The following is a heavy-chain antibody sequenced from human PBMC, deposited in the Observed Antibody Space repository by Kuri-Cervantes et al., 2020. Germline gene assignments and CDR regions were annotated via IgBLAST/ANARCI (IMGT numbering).Heavy chain of an antibody. J-gene: IGHJ3*02. V-gene: IGHV3-49*03. CDR1: GFTFGAYT. CDR3: TTVGVRPEHDAFDI. CDR2: IRSKAYGGAI. Sequence: GESLKISCAVSGFTFGAYTMSWFRQAPGKGLEWVGFIRSKAYGGAIEYAASVKGRFSVSKDDSKSIVYLQMNSLKSEDTAVYYCTTVGVRPEHDAFDIWGQGTMVTVSS. D-gene: IGHD2-8*01.